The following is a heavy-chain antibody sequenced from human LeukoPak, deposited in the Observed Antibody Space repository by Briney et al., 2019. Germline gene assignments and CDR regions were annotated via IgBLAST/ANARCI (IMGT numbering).Heavy chain of an antibody. V-gene: IGHV4-59*11. CDR1: GDSFTSHY. J-gene: IGHJ3*02. Sequence: TSETLSLTCTVSGDSFTSHYWTWVRQSPGRGLEWIGYVSYIGSTNYNPSLKSRVTISVDTSKNQFSLKLSSVTAADTAVYYCARDPTTVTKGLDIWGQGTMVTVFS. D-gene: IGHD4-17*01. CDR3: ARDPTTVTKGLDI. CDR2: VSYIGST.